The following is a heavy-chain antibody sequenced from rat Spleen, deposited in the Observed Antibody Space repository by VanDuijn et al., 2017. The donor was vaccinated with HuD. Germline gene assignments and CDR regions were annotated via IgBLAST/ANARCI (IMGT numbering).Heavy chain of an antibody. CDR1: GFTFDDYG. J-gene: IGHJ4*01. D-gene: IGHD1-6*01. V-gene: IGHV5-7*01. Sequence: EVQLVESGGGLVQPGRSLKLSCAASGFTFDDYGMAWVRQAPKNGLEWVASINWGGSSTYYPDNVKGRFTISRDNAKNALYLQMDSLRSEDTATYYCASLMYTPDYLGVMDVWGQGASVAVSS. CDR2: INWGGSST. CDR3: ASLMYTPDYLGVMDV.